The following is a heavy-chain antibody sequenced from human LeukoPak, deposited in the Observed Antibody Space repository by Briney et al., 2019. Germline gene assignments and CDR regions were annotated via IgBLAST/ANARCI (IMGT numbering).Heavy chain of an antibody. CDR1: GSTFTSYG. D-gene: IGHD2/OR15-2a*01. CDR3: AKPSGNYFPFDY. CDR2: ISGTGGSP. J-gene: IGHJ4*02. Sequence: GGSLRLSCAASGSTFTSYGMSWVRQAPGKGLEWVSSISGTGGSPYYADSVKGRFTISRDNSENTVYLQMNSLRAEDTAVYYCAKPSGNYFPFDYWGQGTLVTVSS. V-gene: IGHV3-23*01.